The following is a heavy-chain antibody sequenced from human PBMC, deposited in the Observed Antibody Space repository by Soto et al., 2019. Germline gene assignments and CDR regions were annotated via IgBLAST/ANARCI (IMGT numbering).Heavy chain of an antibody. J-gene: IGHJ6*02. D-gene: IGHD6-13*01. CDR3: ARAREYSSSSPPTPSSTHYGMDV. V-gene: IGHV4-34*01. CDR2: INHSGST. Sequence: QVQLQQWGAGLLKPSETLSLTCAVYSGSFSGYYWSWIRQPPGKGLEWIGEINHSGSTNYNPSLKSRVTISVDTSKNQFSLKLSSVTAADTAVYYCARAREYSSSSPPTPSSTHYGMDVWGQGTTVTVSS. CDR1: SGSFSGYY.